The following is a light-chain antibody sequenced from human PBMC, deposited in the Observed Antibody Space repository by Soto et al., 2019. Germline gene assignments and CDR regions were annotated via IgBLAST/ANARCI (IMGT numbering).Light chain of an antibody. CDR3: QQYDTWPPIYT. J-gene: IGKJ2*01. CDR2: GAS. CDR1: ESVSDN. V-gene: IGKV3-15*01. Sequence: EIVMTQSPATLSVSPGGRATLSCRASESVSDNLAWYQQKPGQPPRLLIYGASTRATGIPARFSGSGSGTEFTLTISSLQSEDFAVYYCQQYDTWPPIYTFGQGTNLEIK.